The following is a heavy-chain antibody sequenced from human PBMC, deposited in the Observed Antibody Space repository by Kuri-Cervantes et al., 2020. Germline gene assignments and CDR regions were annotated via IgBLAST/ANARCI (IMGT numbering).Heavy chain of an antibody. V-gene: IGHV3-30-3*01. J-gene: IGHJ3*02. D-gene: IGHD1-1*01. CDR3: AKDKLAIPNDAFDI. CDR1: GFTFSSYA. CDR2: ISYDGSNK. Sequence: LSLTCAASGFTFSSYAMHWVRQAPGKGLEWVAVISYDGSNKYYADSVKGRFTISRDNSKNTLYLQMNSLRAEDTAVYYCAKDKLAIPNDAFDIWGQGTMVTVSS.